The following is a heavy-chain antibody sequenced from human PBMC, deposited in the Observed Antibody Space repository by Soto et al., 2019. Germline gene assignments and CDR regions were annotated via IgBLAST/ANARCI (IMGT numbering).Heavy chain of an antibody. D-gene: IGHD6-19*01. CDR3: AREFSSGWSEGEYYYGMDV. CDR2: VIPIFGTA. V-gene: IGHV1-69*12. CDR1: GGTFSSYA. Sequence: QVQLVQSGAEVKKPGSSVNVSCKASGGTFSSYAISWVRQAPGQGLEWMGGVIPIFGTANYAQKFQVRVTITADESTSTAYMELSSLRSEDTGVYYCAREFSSGWSEGEYYYGMDVWGQGTTVTVSS. J-gene: IGHJ6*02.